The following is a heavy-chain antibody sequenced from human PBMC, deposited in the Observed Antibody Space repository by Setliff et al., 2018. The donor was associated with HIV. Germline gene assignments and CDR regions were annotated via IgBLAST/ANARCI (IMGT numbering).Heavy chain of an antibody. CDR1: AYSFTDFY. Sequence: ASVKVSCKASAYSFTDFYIHWVRQAPGQGLEWIGRINPKSGVADYLKKFQGRVTMTTDTSTNTAHMELIRPRFDDTAVYYCARAHFLVAMTRNWFDPWGQGTLVTVSS. J-gene: IGHJ5*02. CDR2: INPKSGVA. V-gene: IGHV1-2*06. CDR3: ARAHFLVAMTRNWFDP. D-gene: IGHD5-12*01.